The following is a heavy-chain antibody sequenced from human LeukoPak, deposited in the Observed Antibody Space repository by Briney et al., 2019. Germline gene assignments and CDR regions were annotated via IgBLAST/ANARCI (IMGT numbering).Heavy chain of an antibody. CDR3: ARSGGSGSYGL. J-gene: IGHJ4*02. D-gene: IGHD3-10*01. CDR2: ISSSGST. V-gene: IGHV4-61*02. Sequence: SETLSLTCTVSGDSISSGDYYWSWIRQPAGKGLEWIGRISSSGSTNYNPSLKSRVTISVDTSKNQFSLKLSSVTAADTAVYYCARSGGSGSYGLWGQGTLVTVSS. CDR1: GDSISSGDYY.